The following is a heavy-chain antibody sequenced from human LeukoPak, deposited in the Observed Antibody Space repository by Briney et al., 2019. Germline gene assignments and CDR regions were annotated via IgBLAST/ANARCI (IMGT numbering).Heavy chain of an antibody. J-gene: IGHJ4*02. Sequence: GGSLRLSCAASGFTFRTYAMTWVRQAPGKGLEWVSGISASGGSTYYADSVKGRFTISRDNSKNTLYLHMKSLRAEDTAVFYCVKVEDSSGYYAFDSWGQGTLVTVSS. CDR1: GFTFRTYA. CDR3: VKVEDSSGYYAFDS. CDR2: ISASGGST. D-gene: IGHD3-22*01. V-gene: IGHV3-23*01.